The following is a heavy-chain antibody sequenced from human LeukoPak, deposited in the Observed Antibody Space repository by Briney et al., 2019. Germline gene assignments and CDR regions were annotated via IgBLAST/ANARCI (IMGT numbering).Heavy chain of an antibody. Sequence: PSETLSLTCAVSGGSISSFYWSWVRQPPGKGLEWIGNIHYSGSANYNPSLRSRVTISVDTSKTQFSLRLTSVTAADTAVYYCARDTWKAYFDSGTYETTYYGMDFWGQGTTVTVSS. CDR3: ARDTWKAYFDSGTYETTYYGMDF. J-gene: IGHJ6*02. V-gene: IGHV4-59*01. CDR1: GGSISSFY. CDR2: IHYSGSA. D-gene: IGHD3-10*01.